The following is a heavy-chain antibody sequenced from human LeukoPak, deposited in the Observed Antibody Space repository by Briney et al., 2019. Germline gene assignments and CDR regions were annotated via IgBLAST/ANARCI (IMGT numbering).Heavy chain of an antibody. CDR3: ARVAARSFDY. V-gene: IGHV4-34*01. J-gene: IGHJ4*02. Sequence: SETLSLTCAVYGGSFSGYYWSWIRQPPGKGLEWIGEINHSGSTNYNPSLKSRVSISVDTSKNQVSLKLSSVTAAETAVYYCARVAARSFDYWGQGTLVTVSS. D-gene: IGHD6-6*01. CDR1: GGSFSGYY. CDR2: INHSGST.